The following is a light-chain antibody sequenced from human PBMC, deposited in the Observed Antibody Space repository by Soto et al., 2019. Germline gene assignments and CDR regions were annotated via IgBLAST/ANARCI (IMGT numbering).Light chain of an antibody. CDR1: QSFXSN. Sequence: IVMTQSPATVSVSPGERATLSCRASQSFXSNVVWYQRKPGQAPRFLXACASTMATGSPARFSGSGSATEFTLRISSLHSEYFAVYHCQQHKNGTWTFGQGTKVDI. CDR3: QQHKNGTWT. J-gene: IGKJ1*01. CDR2: CAS. V-gene: IGKV3-15*01.